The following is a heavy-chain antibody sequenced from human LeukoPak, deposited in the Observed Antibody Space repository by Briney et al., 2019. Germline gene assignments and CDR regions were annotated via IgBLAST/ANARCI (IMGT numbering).Heavy chain of an antibody. D-gene: IGHD1-14*01. CDR2: IYYSGST. Sequence: SETLSLTCTVSGGSISNSSYYWGWIRQSPGKGLEWIGSIYYSGSTYYNPSLKSRVTISVDSSKNQFSLNLNSVTTADTAVYYCARHGSLGSPFVYWGQGTLVTVSS. CDR3: ARHGSLGSPFVY. V-gene: IGHV4-39*01. J-gene: IGHJ4*02. CDR1: GGSISNSSYY.